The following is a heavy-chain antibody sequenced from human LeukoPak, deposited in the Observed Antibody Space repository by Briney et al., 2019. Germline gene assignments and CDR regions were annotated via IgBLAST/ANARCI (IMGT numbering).Heavy chain of an antibody. J-gene: IGHJ4*02. CDR1: GGTFSSYA. V-gene: IGHV1-69*13. CDR3: ARDRTVVPPAYYFDY. Sequence: ASVKVSCKASGGTFSSYAISWVRQAPGQGLERMGGIIPIFGTANYAQKFQGRVTITADESTSTAYMELSSLRSEDTAVYYCARDRTVVPPAYYFDYWGQGTLVTVSS. CDR2: IIPIFGTA. D-gene: IGHD4-23*01.